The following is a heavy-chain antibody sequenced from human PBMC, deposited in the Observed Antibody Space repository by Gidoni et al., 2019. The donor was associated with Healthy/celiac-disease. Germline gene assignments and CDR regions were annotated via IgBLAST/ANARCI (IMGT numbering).Heavy chain of an antibody. CDR2: ISGSGGST. CDR3: AKALRPRKVEMATIGNYFDY. V-gene: IGHV3-23*01. J-gene: IGHJ4*02. D-gene: IGHD5-12*01. CDR1: GFTFSSYA. Sequence: EVQLLESGGGLVQPGGSLRLSCSASGFTFSSYAMSWVRQAPGKGLEWVSAISGSGGSTYYADSVKGRFTISRDNSKNTLYLQMNSLRAEDTAVYYCAKALRPRKVEMATIGNYFDYWGQGTLVTVSS.